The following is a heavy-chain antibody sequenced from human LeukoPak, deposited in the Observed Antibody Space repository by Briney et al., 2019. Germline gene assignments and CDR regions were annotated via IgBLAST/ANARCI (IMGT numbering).Heavy chain of an antibody. CDR2: ISYSSSHT. CDR3: ARHIMGARLDY. J-gene: IGHJ4*02. CDR1: GFTFSNAW. D-gene: IGHD1-26*01. V-gene: IGHV3-11*03. Sequence: GGSLRLSCAASGFTFSNAWMSWIRQAPGKGLECVSYISYSSSHTNYADSVKDRFTISRDNAKNSLYLQMNSLRAEDTDVYYCARHIMGARLDYWGQGNLVTVSS.